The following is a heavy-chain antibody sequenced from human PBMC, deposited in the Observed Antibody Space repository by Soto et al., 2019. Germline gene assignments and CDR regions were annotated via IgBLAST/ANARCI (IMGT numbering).Heavy chain of an antibody. Sequence: APVKASCKAFGGPFRSFAISWVRQAPGQGLEWMGGISPYIGNTNYAQKLQGRVTMTPDTSTSTAYMELRSLRSDDTAVYYCARDGRFGELLARLFYYWGQGTLVTVSS. D-gene: IGHD3-10*01. V-gene: IGHV1-18*01. CDR1: GGPFRSFA. CDR3: ARDGRFGELLARLFYY. J-gene: IGHJ4*02. CDR2: ISPYIGNT.